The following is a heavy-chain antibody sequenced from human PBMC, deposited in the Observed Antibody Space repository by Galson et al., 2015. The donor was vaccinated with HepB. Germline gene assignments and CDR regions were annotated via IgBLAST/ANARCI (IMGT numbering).Heavy chain of an antibody. CDR2: ISYDGSNK. CDR1: GFTFSSYG. D-gene: IGHD2-15*01. Sequence: SLRLSCAASGFTFSSYGMHWVRQAPGKGLEWVAVISYDGSNKYYADSVKGRFTISRDDSKNTLYLQMNSLRAEDTAVYYCAKSPCSGGSCCYVGYVDYWGQGTLVTVSS. J-gene: IGHJ4*02. V-gene: IGHV3-30*18. CDR3: AKSPCSGGSCCYVGYVDY.